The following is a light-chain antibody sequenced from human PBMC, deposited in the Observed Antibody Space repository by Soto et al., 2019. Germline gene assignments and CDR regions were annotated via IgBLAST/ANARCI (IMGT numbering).Light chain of an antibody. CDR1: SSDVGGYSY. V-gene: IGLV2-14*01. Sequence: QSALTQPASVSGSPGQSITISCTGTSSDVGGYSYVSWYQQLPGKAPKLMIYDVSDRPSGVSNRFSGSKSGNTASLTISGLQAEEQADYSCSSYTSRSLYVFGTGTKVTVL. CDR2: DVS. J-gene: IGLJ1*01. CDR3: SSYTSRSLYV.